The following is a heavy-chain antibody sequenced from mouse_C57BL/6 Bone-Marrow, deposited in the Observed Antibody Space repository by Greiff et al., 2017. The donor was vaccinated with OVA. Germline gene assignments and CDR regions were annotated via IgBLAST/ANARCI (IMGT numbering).Heavy chain of an antibody. CDR2: INPSSGYT. Sequence: QVQLQQSGAELAKPGASVKLSCKASGYTFTSYWMHWVQQRPGQGLEWIGYINPSSGYTKYNQKFKDKATLTADKSSSTVSMQLSSLTYEDSAVYYCARSWTGLYYFDYWGQGTTLTVSS. CDR1: GYTFTSYW. V-gene: IGHV1-7*01. J-gene: IGHJ2*01. CDR3: ARSWTGLYYFDY.